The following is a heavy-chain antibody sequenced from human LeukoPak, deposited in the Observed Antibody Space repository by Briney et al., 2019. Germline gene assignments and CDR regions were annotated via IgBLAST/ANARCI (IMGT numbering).Heavy chain of an antibody. D-gene: IGHD1-26*01. CDR2: INHSGST. J-gene: IGHJ6*03. V-gene: IGHV4-34*01. CDR1: GGSFSGYY. Sequence: SETLSLTCAVYGGSFSGYYWSWIRQPPGKGLEWIGEINHSGSTNYNPSLKSRVTISVDTSKNQFSLKLSSVTAADTAFYYCASQGHHGKIVGTTLSYFYMDVWGKGTTVTVSS. CDR3: ASQGHHGKIVGTTLSYFYMDV.